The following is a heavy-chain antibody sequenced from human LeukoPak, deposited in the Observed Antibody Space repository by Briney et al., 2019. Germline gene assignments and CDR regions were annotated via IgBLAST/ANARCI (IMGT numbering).Heavy chain of an antibody. V-gene: IGHV4-34*01. Sequence: PSGTLSLTCAVYGDSFSGYYWTWIRQPPGKGLEWIGEINHSGSTNYNPSLKSRVTISVDTSKNQFSLKLSSVTAADTAVYYCARPGYSGYDSSFYYGMDVWGQGTTVTVSS. CDR1: GDSFSGYY. CDR3: ARPGYSGYDSSFYYGMDV. CDR2: INHSGST. J-gene: IGHJ6*02. D-gene: IGHD5-12*01.